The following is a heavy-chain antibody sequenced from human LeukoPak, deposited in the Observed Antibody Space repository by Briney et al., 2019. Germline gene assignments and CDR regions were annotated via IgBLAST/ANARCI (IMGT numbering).Heavy chain of an antibody. J-gene: IGHJ4*02. CDR3: ASRMTF. D-gene: IGHD2/OR15-2a*01. CDR1: GVTVSSDY. Sequence: GGSLRLSCAVSGVTVSSDYMSCVRQAPGKGLEWVSLIYSGGDTYYADSVKGRFTIYRHISQNTLYLQMNSLRPEGTAIYYCASRMTFGGPGTLVTVSS. V-gene: IGHV3-53*04. CDR2: IYSGGDT.